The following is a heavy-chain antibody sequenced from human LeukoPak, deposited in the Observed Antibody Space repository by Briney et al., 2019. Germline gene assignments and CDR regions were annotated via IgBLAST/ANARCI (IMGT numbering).Heavy chain of an antibody. V-gene: IGHV1-8*02. CDR1: GGTFSSYA. CDR3: ARCTAAIPYYYYYMDV. CDR2: INPNSGGT. Sequence: ASVKVSCKASGGTFSSYAISWVRQAPEQGLEWMGWINPNSGGTNYAQKFQGRVTMTRNTSISTAYMELSSLRSEDTAVYYCARCTAAIPYYYYYMDVWGKGTTVTVSS. J-gene: IGHJ6*03. D-gene: IGHD2-2*02.